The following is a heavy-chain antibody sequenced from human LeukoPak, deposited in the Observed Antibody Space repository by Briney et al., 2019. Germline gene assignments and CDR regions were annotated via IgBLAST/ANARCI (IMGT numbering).Heavy chain of an antibody. J-gene: IGHJ4*02. V-gene: IGHV3-74*01. CDR2: INSDGSST. Sequence: GGSLRLSCAASGFTFSSYWMHWVRQAPGKGLVWVSRINSDGSSTSYADSVKGRFTISRDNAKNTLYLQMNSLRAEDTAVYYCARADYCSSTSCYARYFDYWGQGTLVTVSS. D-gene: IGHD2-2*01. CDR3: ARADYCSSTSCYARYFDY. CDR1: GFTFSSYW.